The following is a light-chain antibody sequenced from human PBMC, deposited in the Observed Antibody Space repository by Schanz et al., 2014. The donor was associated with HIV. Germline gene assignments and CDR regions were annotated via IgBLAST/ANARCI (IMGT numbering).Light chain of an antibody. V-gene: IGLV2-14*01. CDR1: SRDVDSNNY. CDR3: SSYTSSSSLYV. J-gene: IGLJ1*01. CDR2: DVS. Sequence: QSVLTQPASVSGSPGQSITISCTGNSRDVDSNNYVSWYQQCPGKAPKLMIYDVSNRPSGVSNRFSGSKSGNTASLTISGLQAEDEADYYCSSYTSSSSLYVFGTGTKLTV.